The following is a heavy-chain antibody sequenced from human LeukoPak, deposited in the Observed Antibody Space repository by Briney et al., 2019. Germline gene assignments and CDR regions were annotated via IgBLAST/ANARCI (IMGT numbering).Heavy chain of an antibody. D-gene: IGHD6-13*01. CDR2: IIPIFGTA. J-gene: IGHJ5*02. Sequence: SVKVSCKASGGTFSSYAISWVRQAPGQGLEWMGGIIPIFGTANYAQKFQGRVTITADESTSTAYMELSSLRSEDTAVYYCARVGYSSSWYDNNWFDPWGQGTLVTVSS. CDR3: ARVGYSSSWYDNNWFDP. V-gene: IGHV1-69*13. CDR1: GGTFSSYA.